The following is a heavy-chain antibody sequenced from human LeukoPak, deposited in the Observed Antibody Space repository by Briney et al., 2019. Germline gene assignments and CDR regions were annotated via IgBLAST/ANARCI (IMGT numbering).Heavy chain of an antibody. Sequence: SETLSLTCAVYAGSFSGYYWSWIRQPPGKGLEWIGEINHSGSTNYNPSLKSRVTISVDTSKNQFSLKLSSVTAADTAVYYCARGPDCSSTSCDNNWFDPWGQGTLVTVSS. D-gene: IGHD2-2*02. CDR1: AGSFSGYY. J-gene: IGHJ5*02. V-gene: IGHV4-34*01. CDR3: ARGPDCSSTSCDNNWFDP. CDR2: INHSGST.